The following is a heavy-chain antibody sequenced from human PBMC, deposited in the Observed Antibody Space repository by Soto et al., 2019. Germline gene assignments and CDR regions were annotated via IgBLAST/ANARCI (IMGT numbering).Heavy chain of an antibody. CDR3: AHCHPLTGTTHRWCDP. CDR1: GFSLSTSGVG. D-gene: IGHD1-20*01. J-gene: IGHJ5*02. Sequence: QITLKESGPTLVKPTQTLTLTCTFSGFSLSTSGVGVGWIRQPPGKALEWLALIYWDDDKRYSPSLKSRLTITKDTSKNQVVLTMTNMDPVDTATYYCAHCHPLTGTTHRWCDPWGQGTLVTVSS. CDR2: IYWDDDK. V-gene: IGHV2-5*02.